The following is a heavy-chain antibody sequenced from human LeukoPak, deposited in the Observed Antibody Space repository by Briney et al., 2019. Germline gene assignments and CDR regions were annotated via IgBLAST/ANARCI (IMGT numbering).Heavy chain of an antibody. CDR3: ARVVVRDAKNYKDY. V-gene: IGHV1-2*02. D-gene: IGHD2-21*01. Sequence: ASVKVSCKASGYTFTSYYMHWVRQAPGQGLEWMGWIHPNSGGTNYAQKFQGRVTMTRDTSISTAYLDLSRLRSDDTAVYYCARVVVRDAKNYKDYWGQGTLVTVSS. J-gene: IGHJ4*02. CDR2: IHPNSGGT. CDR1: GYTFTSYY.